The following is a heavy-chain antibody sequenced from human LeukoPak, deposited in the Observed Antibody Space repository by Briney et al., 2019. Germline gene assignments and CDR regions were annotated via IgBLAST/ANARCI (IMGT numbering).Heavy chain of an antibody. J-gene: IGHJ3*02. D-gene: IGHD2-8*01. CDR1: GYTFTGYY. Sequence: GASVKVSCKASGYTFTGYYMHWVRQAPGQGLERMGWINPNSGGTNYAQKFQGRVTMTRDTSISTAYMGLSRLRSDDTAVYYCARGGYCTNGVCSHDAFDIWGQGTMVTVSS. CDR2: INPNSGGT. V-gene: IGHV1-2*02. CDR3: ARGGYCTNGVCSHDAFDI.